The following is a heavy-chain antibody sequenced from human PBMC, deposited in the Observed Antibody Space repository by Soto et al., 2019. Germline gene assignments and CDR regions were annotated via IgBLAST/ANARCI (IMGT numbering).Heavy chain of an antibody. J-gene: IGHJ4*02. CDR1: GFSLTTSGVG. D-gene: IGHD3-3*01. Sequence: QITLNESGPTVVRPTETLTLTCRFSGFSLTTSGVGVGWIRQSPGKAPEWLALIYWDDDKGYSASLKSRLTITKDTSQNQVVLTVSDLDPTDTATYSCAHRVLRTVFGLVTTTAIFFDFWGPGTPVAVSS. CDR2: IYWDDDK. CDR3: AHRVLRTVFGLVTTTAIFFDF. V-gene: IGHV2-5*02.